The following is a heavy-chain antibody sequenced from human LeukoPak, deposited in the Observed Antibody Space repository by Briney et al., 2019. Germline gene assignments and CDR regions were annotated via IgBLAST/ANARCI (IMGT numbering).Heavy chain of an antibody. Sequence: GESLKISCKGSGYNYIGYWIALVRQMPGKGLEWIGIIYPGDSDTRYSPSFEGQVTISADKSISTAYLQWSSLKASDSAIYYCVKGFSGTYYGIDVWGQGTTVTVSS. V-gene: IGHV5-51*01. CDR3: VKGFSGTYYGIDV. D-gene: IGHD3-10*01. CDR2: IYPGDSDT. J-gene: IGHJ6*02. CDR1: GYNYIGYW.